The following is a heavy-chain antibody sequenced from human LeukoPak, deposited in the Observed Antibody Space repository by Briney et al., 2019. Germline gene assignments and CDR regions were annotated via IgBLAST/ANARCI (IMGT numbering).Heavy chain of an antibody. CDR2: MPYDGSDK. CDR1: GFIFNNYG. Sequence: GGSLRLSCATTGFIFNNYGMHWVRQAPGKGLEWVALMPYDGSDKYYADSVKGRFTISRDNSKNTLYLQMNSLRVEDTAIYYCARDLKMKYCDFWGQGTLVTVSS. V-gene: IGHV3-33*05. D-gene: IGHD5-24*01. CDR3: ARDLKMKYCDF. J-gene: IGHJ4*02.